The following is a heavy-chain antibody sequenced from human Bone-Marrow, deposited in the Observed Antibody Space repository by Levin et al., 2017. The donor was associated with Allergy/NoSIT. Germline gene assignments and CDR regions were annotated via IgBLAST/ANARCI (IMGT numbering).Heavy chain of an antibody. D-gene: IGHD3-10*01. J-gene: IGHJ5*02. CDR2: IYHSGST. CDR3: ARVGDWFDP. CDR1: GYSISSGYY. V-gene: IGHV4-38-2*01. Sequence: GSLRLSCAVSGYSISSGYYWGWIRQPPGKGLEWIGSIYHSGSTYYNPSLKSRVTISVDTSKNQFSLKLSSVTAADTAVYYCARVGDWFDPWGQGTLVTVSS.